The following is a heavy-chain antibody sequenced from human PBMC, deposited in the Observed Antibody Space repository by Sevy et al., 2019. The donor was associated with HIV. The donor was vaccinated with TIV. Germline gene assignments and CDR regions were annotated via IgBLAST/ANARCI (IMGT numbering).Heavy chain of an antibody. D-gene: IGHD2-2*01. V-gene: IGHV3-49*03. CDR2: IRSKAYGGTT. J-gene: IGHJ5*02. CDR3: TREGGYCSSTSCHGRWFDP. Sequence: GGSLRLSCTASGFTFGDYAMSWFRQAPGKGLEWVGFIRSKAYGGTTEYAASVKGRFTISRDDSKSIAYLQMYSLKTEDTAVYYCTREGGYCSSTSCHGRWFDPWGQGTLVTVSS. CDR1: GFTFGDYA.